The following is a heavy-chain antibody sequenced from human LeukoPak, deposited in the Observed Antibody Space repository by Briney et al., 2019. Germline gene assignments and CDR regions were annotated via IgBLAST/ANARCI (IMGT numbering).Heavy chain of an antibody. D-gene: IGHD3-22*01. CDR2: INEDGSER. J-gene: IGHJ4*02. CDR3: AKASIREVVVITTPFDY. CDR1: GFTFSYFW. V-gene: IGHV3-7*03. Sequence: GGSLRLSCAASGFTFSYFWMSWVRQTPGKGLEWVANINEDGSERYYVDSVKGRFTISRDNSKNTLYLQMNSLRAEDTAVYYCAKASIREVVVITTPFDYWGQGTLVTVSS.